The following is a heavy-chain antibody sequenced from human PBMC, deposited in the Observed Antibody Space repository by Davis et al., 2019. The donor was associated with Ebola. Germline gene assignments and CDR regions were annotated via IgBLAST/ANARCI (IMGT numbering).Heavy chain of an antibody. CDR2: IYPGDSNT. CDR3: AKSYSSSYDY. Sequence: GESLKISCKGSGFDFTKYWIAWVRQMPGKGLEWMGIIYPGDSNTRYSPSFQGQVTISADKSINTAYLQWSSLKASDTAMYYCAKSYSSSYDYWGQGTLVTVSS. J-gene: IGHJ4*02. D-gene: IGHD6-13*01. CDR1: GFDFTKYW. V-gene: IGHV5-51*01.